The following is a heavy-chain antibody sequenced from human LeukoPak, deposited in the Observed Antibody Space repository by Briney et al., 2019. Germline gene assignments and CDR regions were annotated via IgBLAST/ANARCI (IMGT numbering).Heavy chain of an antibody. CDR1: GYTFISYG. CDR2: ISTYDGNT. Sequence: GASMKVSCKASGYTFISYGVTWVRQAPGQGLEWMGWISTYDGNTNYAQNLQGRVTMTTDTSTSTAYMELRSLRSDDTAVYYCARSMVAHYYFDYWGQGTLVTVSS. J-gene: IGHJ4*02. CDR3: ARSMVAHYYFDY. V-gene: IGHV1-18*01. D-gene: IGHD5-12*01.